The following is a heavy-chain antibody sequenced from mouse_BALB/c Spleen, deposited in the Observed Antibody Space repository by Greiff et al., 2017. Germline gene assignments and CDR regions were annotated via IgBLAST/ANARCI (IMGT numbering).Heavy chain of an antibody. V-gene: IGHV1S22*01. CDR1: GYTFTSYW. D-gene: IGHD2-10*02. CDR3: QVWQYYYAMDY. Sequence: LQQPGSELVRPGASVKLSCKASGYTFTSYWMHWVKQRPGQGLEWIGNIYPGSGSTNYDEKFKSKATLTVDTSSSTAYMQLSSLTSEDSAVYYCQVWQYYYAMDYWGQGTSVTVSS. J-gene: IGHJ4*01. CDR2: IYPGSGST.